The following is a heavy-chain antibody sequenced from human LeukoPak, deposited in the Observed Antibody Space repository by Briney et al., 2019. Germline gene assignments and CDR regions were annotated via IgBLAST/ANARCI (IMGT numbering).Heavy chain of an antibody. D-gene: IGHD3-22*01. Sequence: PSETLSLTCTVSGGSISSYYWSWIRQPPGKGLEWIGYIYYSGSTNYNPSLKSRVTISVDTSKNQFSLKLSSVTAADTAVYYCARSPPYYDSSGYLTSTFDYWGQGTLVTVSS. V-gene: IGHV4-59*08. J-gene: IGHJ4*02. CDR3: ARSPPYYDSSGYLTSTFDY. CDR1: GGSISSYY. CDR2: IYYSGST.